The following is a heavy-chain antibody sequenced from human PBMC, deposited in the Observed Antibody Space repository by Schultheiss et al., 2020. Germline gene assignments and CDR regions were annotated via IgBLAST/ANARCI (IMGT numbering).Heavy chain of an antibody. CDR2: ISGSDSST. D-gene: IGHD6-13*01. CDR1: GFTFSSYA. Sequence: GGSLRLSCAASGFTFSSYAMSWVRQAPGKGLESVSSISGSDSSTYYADSVKGRFTISRDNSKNTLYLQMNSLRAEDTAVYYCAKEYGSSWYYFDSWGQGTLVTGYS. J-gene: IGHJ4*02. V-gene: IGHV3-23*01. CDR3: AKEYGSSWYYFDS.